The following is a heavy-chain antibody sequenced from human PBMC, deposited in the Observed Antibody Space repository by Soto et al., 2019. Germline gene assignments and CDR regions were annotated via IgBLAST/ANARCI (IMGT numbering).Heavy chain of an antibody. D-gene: IGHD3-22*01. Sequence: QVQLVQSGAEVKKPGSSVKFSCKAFGGTFSSYAISWVRQAPGQGLEWLAGIIPVFGTTTYAQKLQDRVTIPAGKSTSTAYMELSRLRPEETAVYYCARDTYYDSGGYYIGNDWFDPWGQGTLVTVSS. CDR1: GGTFSSYA. CDR3: ARDTYYDSGGYYIGNDWFDP. J-gene: IGHJ5*02. V-gene: IGHV1-69*06. CDR2: IIPVFGTT.